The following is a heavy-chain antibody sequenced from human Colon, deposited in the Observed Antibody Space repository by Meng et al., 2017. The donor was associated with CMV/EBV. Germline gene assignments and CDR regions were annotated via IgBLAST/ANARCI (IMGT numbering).Heavy chain of an antibody. V-gene: IGHV3-21*01. Sequence: EGSLRLSCATSGFTFGTYTMHWVRQAPGKGLQWVSSLSSTGSYIYYEDSVKDRFTISRDSAKKSLYLQMNSLRAEDTAVYYCARDQGGDRELRWGQGTLVTVSS. CDR2: LSSTGSYI. CDR3: ARDQGGDRELR. J-gene: IGHJ4*02. D-gene: IGHD4-17*01. CDR1: GFTFGTYT.